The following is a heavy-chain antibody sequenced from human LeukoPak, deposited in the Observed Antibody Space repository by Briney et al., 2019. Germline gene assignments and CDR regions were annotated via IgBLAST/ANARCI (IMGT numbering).Heavy chain of an antibody. CDR3: AKDLVPAAISSWFDP. D-gene: IGHD2-2*01. CDR1: GFTFSSYE. CDR2: ISGSGGST. J-gene: IGHJ5*02. V-gene: IGHV3-23*01. Sequence: GGSLRLSCAASGFTFSSYEMNWVRQAPGKGLEWVSAISGSGGSTYYADSVKGRFTISRDNSKNTLYLQMNSLRAEDTAVYYCAKDLVPAAISSWFDPWGQGALVTVSS.